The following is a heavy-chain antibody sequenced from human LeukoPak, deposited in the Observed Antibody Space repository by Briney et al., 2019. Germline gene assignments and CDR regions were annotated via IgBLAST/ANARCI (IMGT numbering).Heavy chain of an antibody. D-gene: IGHD5-12*01. Sequence: GESLKISCRGSGYSFNNYWIAWVRQMPGKGLEWMGIIYPGDSDTRYNPSFQGQVTISADKSISIAYLQWSSLKASDTAMYYCALRGAYDDRFYYWGQGTLVTVSS. CDR1: GYSFNNYW. CDR3: ALRGAYDDRFYY. CDR2: IYPGDSDT. J-gene: IGHJ4*02. V-gene: IGHV5-51*01.